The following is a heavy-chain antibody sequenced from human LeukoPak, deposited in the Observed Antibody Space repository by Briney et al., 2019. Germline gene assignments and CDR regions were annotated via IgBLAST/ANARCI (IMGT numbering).Heavy chain of an antibody. CDR1: GGTFNSYT. D-gene: IGHD6-19*01. CDR2: IIPILGIA. V-gene: IGHV1-69*02. J-gene: IGHJ4*02. Sequence: SSVKVSCKASGGTFNSYTISWVRQAPGQGLEWMGRIIPILGIANYAQKFQGRVTITADKSTSTAYMELSSLRSEDTAVYYFASIAVAGKPLFGYWGQGTLVAVSS. CDR3: ASIAVAGKPLFGY.